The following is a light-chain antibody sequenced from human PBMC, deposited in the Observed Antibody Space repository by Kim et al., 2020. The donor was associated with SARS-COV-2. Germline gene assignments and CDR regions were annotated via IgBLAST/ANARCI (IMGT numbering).Light chain of an antibody. CDR2: GAS. V-gene: IGKV3-20*01. J-gene: IGKJ2*01. CDR1: QSIRRSY. Sequence: EIVLTQSPGTLSLSPGERATLSCRASQSIRRSYLAWYQQKPGQTPRLLIYGASNRATDIPDRFSGSGSGTDFILTINRLEPEDFAVYYCQHYNGSPYTFGQGTELEI. CDR3: QHYNGSPYT.